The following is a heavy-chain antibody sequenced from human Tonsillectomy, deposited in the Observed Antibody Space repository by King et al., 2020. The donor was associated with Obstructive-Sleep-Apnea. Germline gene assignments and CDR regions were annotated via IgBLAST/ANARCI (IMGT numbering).Heavy chain of an antibody. CDR3: ARVRDPYSGSWLGHFDY. Sequence: VQLQESGPGLVKPSETLSLTCTVSGDSISSYYWSWIRPPPGKGLEWIGYIYSSGSTNYNPSLKSRVTISVDTSENQFSLKMSSVTAADTAVYFCARVRDPYSGSWLGHFDYWGQGTLVTVSS. J-gene: IGHJ4*02. V-gene: IGHV4-59*01. CDR2: IYSSGST. CDR1: GDSISSYY. D-gene: IGHD6-13*01.